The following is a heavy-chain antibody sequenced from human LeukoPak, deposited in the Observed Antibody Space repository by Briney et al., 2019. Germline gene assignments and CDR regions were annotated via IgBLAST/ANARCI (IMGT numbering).Heavy chain of an antibody. D-gene: IGHD3-10*01. J-gene: IGHJ5*02. CDR3: ARNSGSGSYYKVGDLFDP. CDR1: GGSISSSSYY. CDR2: IYYSGST. V-gene: IGHV4-39*07. Sequence: SETLSLTCTVSGGSISSSSYYWGWIRQPPGKGLEWIGSIYYSGSTYYNPSLKSRVTISVDTSKNQFSLKLSSVTAADTAVYYCARNSGSGSYYKVGDLFDPWGQGTLVTVSS.